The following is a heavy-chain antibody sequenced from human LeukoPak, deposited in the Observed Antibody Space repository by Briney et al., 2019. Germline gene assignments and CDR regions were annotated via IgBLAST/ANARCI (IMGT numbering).Heavy chain of an antibody. CDR3: ARVTYSSSWYVGNYMDV. CDR2: ISSSSSTI. CDR1: GFTFSSYI. D-gene: IGHD6-13*01. V-gene: IGHV3-48*01. J-gene: IGHJ6*03. Sequence: GGSLRLSCAASGFTFSSYIMNWVRQAPGEGLGWVSYISSSSSTIYYADSVKGRFTILRDNAKNSLYLQMNSLRAEDTAVYYCARVTYSSSWYVGNYMDVWGKGTTVTVSS.